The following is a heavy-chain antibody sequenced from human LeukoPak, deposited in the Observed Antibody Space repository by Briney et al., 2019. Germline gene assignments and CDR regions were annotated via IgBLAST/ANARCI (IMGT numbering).Heavy chain of an antibody. CDR1: GFTFSGSA. J-gene: IGHJ6*03. D-gene: IGHD4-11*01. CDR3: SRTVPSGYYYYMDV. Sequence: GGSLKLSCAASGFTFSGSAMHWVRQASGKGLEWVGRIRSKANSYATTYAASVKGRFTISRDDSKNTAYLQMNSLKTEDTAVYHCSRTVPSGYYYYMDVWGNGTTVTVSS. V-gene: IGHV3-73*01. CDR2: IRSKANSYAT.